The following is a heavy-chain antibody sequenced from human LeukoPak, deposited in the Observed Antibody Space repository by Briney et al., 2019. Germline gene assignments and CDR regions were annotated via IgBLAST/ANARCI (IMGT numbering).Heavy chain of an antibody. CDR3: ARDQAKGEWLRNFDY. CDR1: GGTFSSYA. V-gene: IGHV1-69*06. CDR2: IILIFGTA. D-gene: IGHD5-12*01. J-gene: IGHJ4*02. Sequence: GASVKVSCKASGGTFSSYAISWVRQAPGQGLEWMGGIILIFGTANYAQKFQGRVTITADKSTSTAYMELSSLRSEDTAVYYCARDQAKGEWLRNFDYWGQGTLVTVSS.